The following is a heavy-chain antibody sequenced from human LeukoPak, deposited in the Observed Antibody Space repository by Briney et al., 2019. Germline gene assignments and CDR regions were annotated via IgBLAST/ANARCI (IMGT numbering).Heavy chain of an antibody. CDR3: ARLTVNYYDSSGYYYFDY. V-gene: IGHV4-39*01. J-gene: IGHJ4*02. CDR1: GGSISSNY. Sequence: SETLSLTCTVSGGSISSNYWGWIRQPPGKGLEWIGSIYYSGSTYYNPSLKSRVTISVDTSKNQFSLKLSSVTAADTAVYYCARLTVNYYDSSGYYYFDYWGQGTLVTVSS. D-gene: IGHD3-22*01. CDR2: IYYSGST.